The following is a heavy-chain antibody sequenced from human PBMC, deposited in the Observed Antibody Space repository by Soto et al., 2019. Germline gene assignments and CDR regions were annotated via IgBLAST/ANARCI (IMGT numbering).Heavy chain of an antibody. V-gene: IGHV3-30*18. CDR2: ISYDGSNK. CDR1: GFTFSSYG. CDR3: AKDHTAIAVAGLIDY. D-gene: IGHD6-19*01. Sequence: QVQLVESGGGVVQPGRSLRLSCAASGFTFSSYGMHWVRQAPGKGLEWVAVISYDGSNKYYADSVKGRFTISRDNSKNTLYLQMNSLRAEDTAVYYCAKDHTAIAVAGLIDYWGLGTLVTVSS. J-gene: IGHJ4*02.